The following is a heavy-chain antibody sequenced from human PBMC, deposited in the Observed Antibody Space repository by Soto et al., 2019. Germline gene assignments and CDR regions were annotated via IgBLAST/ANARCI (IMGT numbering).Heavy chain of an antibody. D-gene: IGHD6-13*01. CDR1: GFIFSDYY. J-gene: IGHJ4*02. V-gene: IGHV3-11*01. CDR3: AREASSSWQDS. Sequence: GALRLSCAASGFIFSDYYMSWIRQAPGKGLEWVSYISSSGSTIYYADSVKGRFTISRDNAKNSLYLQMNSLRAEDTAVYYCAREASSSWQDSWGQGTLVTVSS. CDR2: ISSSGSTI.